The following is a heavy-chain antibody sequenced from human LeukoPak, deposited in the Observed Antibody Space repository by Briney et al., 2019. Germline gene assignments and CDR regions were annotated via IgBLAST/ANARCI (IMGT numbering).Heavy chain of an antibody. CDR3: ARGKDIVVVVAATGAFDI. D-gene: IGHD2-15*01. V-gene: IGHV4-34*01. CDR1: GGSFSGYY. CDR2: INHSGST. J-gene: IGHJ3*02. Sequence: SETLSLTCAVYGGSFSGYYWSWIRQPPGKGLEWIGEINHSGSTNYNPSLKSRVTISVDTSKNQFSPKLSSVTAADTAVYYCARGKDIVVVVAATGAFDIWGQGTMVTVSS.